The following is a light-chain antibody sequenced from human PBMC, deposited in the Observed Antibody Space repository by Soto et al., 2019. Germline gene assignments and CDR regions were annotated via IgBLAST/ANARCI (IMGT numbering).Light chain of an antibody. CDR3: QQYNNWWT. V-gene: IGKV3-15*01. CDR1: HSVNSN. Sequence: EIVMTQSPATLSASPGERATLSCRASHSVNSNLAWYQQRPGQAPRLLISGASTRATGVPARFRGSGSETEFTLTISSLQSEDFAVYYCQQYNNWWTFGQGTKVEIK. J-gene: IGKJ1*01. CDR2: GAS.